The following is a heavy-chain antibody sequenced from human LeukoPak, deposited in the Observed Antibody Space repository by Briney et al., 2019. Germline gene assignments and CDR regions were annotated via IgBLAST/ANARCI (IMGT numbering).Heavy chain of an antibody. Sequence: GGSLRLSCVGSGFAFDDFAMHWVRQVPGKGLEWVSSISWNSENIGYADSVKGRSTISRDNAKNSLYLQMNSLRPDDTAFYYCVKDSSGGLVGLVYWGQGTLVTVSS. CDR3: VKDSSGGLVGLVY. CDR1: GFAFDDFA. J-gene: IGHJ4*02. D-gene: IGHD3-16*01. V-gene: IGHV3-9*01. CDR2: ISWNSENI.